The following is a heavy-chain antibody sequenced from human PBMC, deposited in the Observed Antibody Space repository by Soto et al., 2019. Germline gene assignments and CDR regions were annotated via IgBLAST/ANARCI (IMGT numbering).Heavy chain of an antibody. Sequence: QVQLVQSGAEVKKPGSSVKVSCKASGGTFSSYTISWVRQAPGQGLEWMGRIIPILGIANYAQKFQGRVTITADKSTSTAYMELSSLRSEDTAVYYCAREGRAACSGGSCYSGWGQGTLVTVSS. V-gene: IGHV1-69*08. D-gene: IGHD2-15*01. CDR3: AREGRAACSGGSCYSG. J-gene: IGHJ4*02. CDR2: IIPILGIA. CDR1: GGTFSSYT.